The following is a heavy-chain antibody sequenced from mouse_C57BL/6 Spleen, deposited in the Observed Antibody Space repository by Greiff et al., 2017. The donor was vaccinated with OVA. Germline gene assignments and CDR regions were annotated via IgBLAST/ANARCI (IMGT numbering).Heavy chain of an antibody. Sequence: QVQLQQSGPELVKPGASVKLSCKASGYTFTSYWMHWVKQRPGQGLEWIGYINPSNGGTTYNEKFKSKATLTVDKSSSTAYMRLSRLTSEDSAVYYGARESSGYYVDYWGKGTTLTVSS. CDR2: INPSNGGT. J-gene: IGHJ2*01. CDR1: GYTFTSYW. V-gene: IGHV1-53*01. CDR3: ARESSGYYVDY. D-gene: IGHD3-2*02.